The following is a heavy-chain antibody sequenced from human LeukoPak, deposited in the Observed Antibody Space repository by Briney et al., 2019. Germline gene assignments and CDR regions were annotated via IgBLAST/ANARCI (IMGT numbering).Heavy chain of an antibody. CDR2: IYSGGST. CDR1: GFTVSSNY. D-gene: IGHD5-18*01. V-gene: IGHV3-53*01. J-gene: IGHJ4*02. CDR3: ARLLDTAMADY. Sequence: GGSLRLSCAASGFTVSSNYMCWVRQAPGKGLEWVSVIYSGGSTYYADSVKGRFTISRDNSKNTLYLQMNSLRAEDTAVYYCARLLDTAMADYWGQGTLVTVSS.